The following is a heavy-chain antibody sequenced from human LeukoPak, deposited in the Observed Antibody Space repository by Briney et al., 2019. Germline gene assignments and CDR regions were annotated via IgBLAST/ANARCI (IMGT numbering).Heavy chain of an antibody. V-gene: IGHV4-59*01. D-gene: IGHD7-27*01. J-gene: IGHJ4*02. Sequence: SETLSLTCTVSGGSLNSYYWSWFRQPPGKGLEWIGFITHSGGTDFDSSLGGRVTISVDTSKNQFSLRLTSMTAADTAVYFCARGRISNWGFEGTLFDAWGQGVLVTVSS. CDR2: ITHSGGT. CDR1: GGSLNSYY. CDR3: ARGRISNWGFEGTLFDA.